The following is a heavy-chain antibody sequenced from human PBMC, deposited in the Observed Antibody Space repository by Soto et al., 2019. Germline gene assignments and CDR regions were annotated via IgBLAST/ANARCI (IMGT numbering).Heavy chain of an antibody. CDR1: GFTFSSYA. CDR2: SSGSDGST. Sequence: GGSLRLSCAASGFTFSSYAMSWVRQAPGKGLEWVSASSGSDGSTYYADSLKGRFTISRDNSSNMLYLQMNSLIAADTSVYYLVKDFPPYCFRCYSFDYWGQGTLVTVSS. CDR3: VKDFPPYCFRCYSFDY. V-gene: IGHV3-23*01. D-gene: IGHD2-21*01. J-gene: IGHJ4*02.